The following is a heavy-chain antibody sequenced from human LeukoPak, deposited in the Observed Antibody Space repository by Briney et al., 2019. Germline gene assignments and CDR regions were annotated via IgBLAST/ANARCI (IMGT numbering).Heavy chain of an antibody. CDR3: ATYTNWVAGDI. D-gene: IGHD7-27*01. J-gene: IGHJ6*02. Sequence: PGGSLRLSCAASGFTFSGSAIHWVRQASGKGLEWLGCIRIKPDNYATAYAASVKGRFTISRDDSKNSAYLQMDSLRAEDTAVYYCATYTNWVAGDIWGQGTTVSVSS. CDR1: GFTFSGSA. CDR2: IRIKPDNYAT. V-gene: IGHV3-73*01.